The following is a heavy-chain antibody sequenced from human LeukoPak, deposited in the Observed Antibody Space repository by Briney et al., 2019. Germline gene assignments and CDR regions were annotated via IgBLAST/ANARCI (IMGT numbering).Heavy chain of an antibody. V-gene: IGHV3-23*01. CDR2: ISGSGGST. CDR1: GFTFSSYG. D-gene: IGHD3-22*01. J-gene: IGHJ4*02. Sequence: GGSLRLSCAASGFTFSSYGMSWVRQAPGKGLEWVSAISGSGGSTFYADSVKGRFTISRDNSKNTLYLQINSLRAEDTAVYYCVKDSSSWYYDSSGYYDYWGQGTLVTVSS. CDR3: VKDSSSWYYDSSGYYDY.